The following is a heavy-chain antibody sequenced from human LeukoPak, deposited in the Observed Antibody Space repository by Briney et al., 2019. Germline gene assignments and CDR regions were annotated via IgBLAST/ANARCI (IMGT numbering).Heavy chain of an antibody. Sequence: TSETLSLTCAVYGGSFSGYYWSWIRQPPGKGLEWIGEINHSGSTNYNPSLKSRVTISVDTSKNQFSLKLSSVTAADTAVYYCARVRWDSSSCLDYWGQGTLVTVSS. D-gene: IGHD6-13*01. CDR3: ARVRWDSSSCLDY. CDR2: INHSGST. CDR1: GGSFSGYY. V-gene: IGHV4-34*01. J-gene: IGHJ4*02.